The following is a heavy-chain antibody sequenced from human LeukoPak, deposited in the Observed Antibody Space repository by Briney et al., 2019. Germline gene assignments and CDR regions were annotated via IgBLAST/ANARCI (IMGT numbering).Heavy chain of an antibody. J-gene: IGHJ4*02. CDR1: GFPFSSYA. V-gene: IGHV3-30-3*01. D-gene: IGHD4-11*01. Sequence: GSLRLSCAASGFPFSSYAMHRVRQAPGKGLEWVAVISYDGSNKYYADSVKGRFTISRDNSKNTLYLQMNSLRAEDTAVYYCARVRSPMTTDGNHNFDYWGQGTLVTVSS. CDR2: ISYDGSNK. CDR3: ARVRSPMTTDGNHNFDY.